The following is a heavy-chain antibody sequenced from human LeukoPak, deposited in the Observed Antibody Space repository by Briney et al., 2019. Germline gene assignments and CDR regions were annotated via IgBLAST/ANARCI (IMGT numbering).Heavy chain of an antibody. CDR3: ASERDSRYSSSWYYIDY. J-gene: IGHJ4*02. Sequence: GASVKVSCKASGYTFTGYYRHWVRQAPGQGLEWMGWINPKSGGSNCAQKFQDRVTMTRDTSISTAYMELSRLTCDDAAVYYCASERDSRYSSSWYYIDYWGQGTLVTVSS. CDR1: GYTFTGYY. CDR2: INPKSGGS. D-gene: IGHD6-13*01. V-gene: IGHV1-2*02.